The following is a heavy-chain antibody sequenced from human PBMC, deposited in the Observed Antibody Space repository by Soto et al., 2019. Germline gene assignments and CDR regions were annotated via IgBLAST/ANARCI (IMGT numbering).Heavy chain of an antibody. CDR3: ARAAEYYYYGMDV. V-gene: IGHV4-31*02. J-gene: IGHJ6*02. D-gene: IGHD6-25*01. Sequence: HPGKGLQWIGYIYYSGSTYYNPSLKSRVTISVDTSKNQFSLKLSSVTAADTAVYYCARAAEYYYYGMDVWGQGTT. CDR2: IYYSGST.